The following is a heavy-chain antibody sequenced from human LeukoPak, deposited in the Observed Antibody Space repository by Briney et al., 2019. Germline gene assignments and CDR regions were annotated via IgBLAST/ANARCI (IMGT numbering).Heavy chain of an antibody. J-gene: IGHJ4*02. V-gene: IGHV1-46*01. D-gene: IGHD6-6*01. CDR2: INPSGGGT. CDR3: ARRGNLRAALTY. CDR1: GDTFTNYY. Sequence: GASVKVSCKASGDTFTNYYIHWLRQAPGQGLEWIGIINPSGGGTSYAQRFQGRVTMTRDTSTSTVYMELSSLRYDDTALYYCARRGNLRAALTYWGQGTLVTVSS.